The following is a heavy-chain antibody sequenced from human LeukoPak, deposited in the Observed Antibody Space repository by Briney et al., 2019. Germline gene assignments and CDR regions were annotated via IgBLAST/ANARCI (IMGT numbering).Heavy chain of an antibody. J-gene: IGHJ4*02. CDR1: GLTFSSYA. D-gene: IGHD4-17*01. V-gene: IGHV3-30*04. CDR3: ARDRDGDYGLLMDY. Sequence: PGGSLRLSCAASGLTFSSYAMHWVRQAPGKGLEWVAVISYDGSNKYYADSVKGRFTISRDNSKNTLYLQMNSLRAEDTAVYYCARDRDGDYGLLMDYWGQGTLVTVSS. CDR2: ISYDGSNK.